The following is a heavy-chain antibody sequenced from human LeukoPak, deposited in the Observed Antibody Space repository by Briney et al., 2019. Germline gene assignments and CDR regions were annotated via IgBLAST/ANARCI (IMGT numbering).Heavy chain of an antibody. D-gene: IGHD5-24*01. CDR1: GFTFSSYA. Sequence: PGGSLRLSCAASGFTFSSYAMRWVRQAPGKGLEWVSAISGRAGSTYYADSVKGRFTISRDNSKNTLYLQMNSLRAEDTAVYYCAKNDGYHYWYFDYWGRGTLVTVSS. J-gene: IGHJ4*02. V-gene: IGHV3-23*01. CDR3: AKNDGYHYWYFDY. CDR2: ISGRAGST.